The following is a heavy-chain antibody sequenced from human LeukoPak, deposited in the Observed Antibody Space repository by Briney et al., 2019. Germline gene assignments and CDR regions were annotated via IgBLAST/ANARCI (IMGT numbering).Heavy chain of an antibody. CDR2: ISPYNGNT. Sequence: GASVKVSCKASGYTFNTYGITWVRQAPGQGLEWMGWISPYNGNTNYAQKFQGRVTLTTDTSTSTAYMELRSLRSDDTAVYYCARDRSYYYDSPSSDWFDPWGQGTLVTVSS. V-gene: IGHV1-18*01. J-gene: IGHJ5*02. CDR3: ARDRSYYYDSPSSDWFDP. CDR1: GYTFNTYG. D-gene: IGHD3-22*01.